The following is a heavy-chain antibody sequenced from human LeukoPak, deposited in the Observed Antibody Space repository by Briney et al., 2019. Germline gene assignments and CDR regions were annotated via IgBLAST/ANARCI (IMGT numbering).Heavy chain of an antibody. CDR1: GFTFSSYA. Sequence: GGSLRLSCAASGFTFSSYAMSWVRQAPGKGLEWVSTISASGGDTYYAASVKGRFTISRDNSRNTLFLQMNSLRAEDTAEYYCAKDRPLNYDSSTSMIDYWGQGTLVTVSS. CDR3: AKDRPLNYDSSTSMIDY. D-gene: IGHD3-22*01. V-gene: IGHV3-23*01. CDR2: ISASGGDT. J-gene: IGHJ4*02.